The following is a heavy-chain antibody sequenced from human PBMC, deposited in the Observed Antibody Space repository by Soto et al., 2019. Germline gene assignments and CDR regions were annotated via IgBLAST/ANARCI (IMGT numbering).Heavy chain of an antibody. CDR1: GYTFTSYG. Sequence: QVPLVQSGAEVKKPGASVKVSCKASGYTFTSYGISWVRQAPGQGLEWMGWISAYNGNTNYAQKLQGRVTMTTDTSTSTAYMELRSLRSDDTAVYYCARGNMVRGVIITGLYYFDYWGQGTLVTVSS. V-gene: IGHV1-18*01. CDR2: ISAYNGNT. CDR3: ARGNMVRGVIITGLYYFDY. D-gene: IGHD3-10*01. J-gene: IGHJ4*02.